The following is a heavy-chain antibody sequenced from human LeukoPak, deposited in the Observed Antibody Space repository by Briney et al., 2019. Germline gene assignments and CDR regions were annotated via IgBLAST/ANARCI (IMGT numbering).Heavy chain of an antibody. CDR3: ARDRLLYLDY. J-gene: IGHJ4*02. CDR2: ISWNSADK. D-gene: IGHD2-21*02. V-gene: IGHV3-9*01. CDR1: GFTVDDCA. Sequence: PGRSLRLSCAASGFTVDDCAMHWVRQAPGKGLEWVSGISWNSADKGYADSVRGRFTISRDNAKNTLYLQINSLRVEDTAVYFCARDRLLYLDYWGQGTPVTVSS.